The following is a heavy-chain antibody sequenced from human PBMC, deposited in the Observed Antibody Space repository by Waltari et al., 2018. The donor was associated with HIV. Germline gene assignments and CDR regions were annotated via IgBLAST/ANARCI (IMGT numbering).Heavy chain of an antibody. CDR3: ARDHATIFGGGGRDYGMDV. D-gene: IGHD3-3*01. J-gene: IGHJ6*02. Sequence: QVQLQESGPGLVKPSQTLSLTCTVSGGSISSGGYYWSWIRQHPGKGLEWIGYIYYSGRTSSTPSLKCRVPLSVDTSKNQFSLTLSSVTAADTAVYYCARDHATIFGGGGRDYGMDVWGQGTTVTVSS. CDR2: IYYSGRT. V-gene: IGHV4-31*03. CDR1: GGSISSGGYY.